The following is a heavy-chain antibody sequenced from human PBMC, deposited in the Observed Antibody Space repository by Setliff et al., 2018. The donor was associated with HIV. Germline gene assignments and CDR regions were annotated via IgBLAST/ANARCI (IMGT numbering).Heavy chain of an antibody. CDR1: GGSINNDIYF. Sequence: TLSLTCSVSGGSINNDIYFWTWIRQHPGKGLEWIGYIYYSGNTYYHPSLKSRFTISVYTSKSQFSLKLTSVTAADTAVYYCARDRSNWNYGKNYMDVWGKGTTVTVS. CDR2: IYYSGNT. D-gene: IGHD1-7*01. J-gene: IGHJ6*03. CDR3: ARDRSNWNYGKNYMDV. V-gene: IGHV4-31*03.